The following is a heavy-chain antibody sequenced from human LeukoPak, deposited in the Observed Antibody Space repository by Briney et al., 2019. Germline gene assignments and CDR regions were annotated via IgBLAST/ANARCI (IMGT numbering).Heavy chain of an antibody. Sequence: SETLSLTSTVSGGSVSSYYWSWIRQPPGKGLEWIGYIYYSGSTNYNPSLESRVTISVDTSKNQFSLKLSSVTAADTAVYYCARDIAAAGTHFDYWGQGILVTVSS. CDR3: ARDIAAAGTHFDY. D-gene: IGHD6-13*01. J-gene: IGHJ4*02. V-gene: IGHV4-59*02. CDR1: GGSVSSYY. CDR2: IYYSGST.